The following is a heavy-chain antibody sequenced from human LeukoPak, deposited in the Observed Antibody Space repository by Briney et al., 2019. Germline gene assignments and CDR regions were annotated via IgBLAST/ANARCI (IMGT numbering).Heavy chain of an antibody. CDR1: GFTVSSNY. D-gene: IGHD5-18*01. V-gene: IGHV3-53*01. Sequence: QPGGSLRLSCAASGFTVSSNYMSWVRQAPGKGLEGGSVIYSGGSTYDADSVKGRFTISRDNSKNTLYLQMNSLRAEDTAVYYCARERGYSYDYWGQGTLVTVSS. CDR3: ARERGYSYDY. J-gene: IGHJ4*02. CDR2: IYSGGST.